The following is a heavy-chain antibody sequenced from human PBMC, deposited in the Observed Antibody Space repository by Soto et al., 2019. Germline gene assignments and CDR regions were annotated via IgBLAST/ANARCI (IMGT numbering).Heavy chain of an antibody. Sequence: SVKVSCKASGGSFSTYTINWVRQAPGQGLEWMGRIIPVIGIGNYAQKFKGRVTITADKSTSTAYMELSSLRSEDTAVYYSAGQDYDYYYLDVWGKGTTVTVSS. V-gene: IGHV1-69*02. CDR2: IIPVIGIG. J-gene: IGHJ6*03. CDR3: AGQDYDYYYLDV. CDR1: GGSFSTYT.